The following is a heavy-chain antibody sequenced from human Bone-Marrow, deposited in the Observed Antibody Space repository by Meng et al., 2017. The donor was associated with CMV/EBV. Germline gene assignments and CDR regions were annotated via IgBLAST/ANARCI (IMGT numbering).Heavy chain of an antibody. J-gene: IGHJ4*02. CDR2: IKQDGSEK. V-gene: IGHV3-7*01. CDR1: GFTFTSSA. D-gene: IGHD2-2*02. CDR3: ARAALVFDIVVVPAAIQAYFDY. Sequence: GGSLRLSCAASGFTFTSSAMSWVRQAPGKGLEWVANIKQDGSEKYYVDSVKGRFTISRDNAKNSLYLQMNSLRAEDTAVYYCARAALVFDIVVVPAAIQAYFDYWGQGTLVTVSS.